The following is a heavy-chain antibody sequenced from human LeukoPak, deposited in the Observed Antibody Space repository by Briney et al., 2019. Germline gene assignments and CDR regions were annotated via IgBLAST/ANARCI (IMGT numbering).Heavy chain of an antibody. V-gene: IGHV3-30*18. CDR2: MSYDGRHI. J-gene: IGHJ4*02. D-gene: IGHD3-22*01. CDR3: VKAGGSRYYYDSRYYFDY. Sequence: GSLRLSCAASGFTFSSYSMNWVRQAPGKGLEWVALMSYDGRHIYYADSVKGRFTISRDNSKNTLYLQMNSLRAEDTAVYYCVKAGGSRYYYDSRYYFDYWGQGTLVTVSS. CDR1: GFTFSSYS.